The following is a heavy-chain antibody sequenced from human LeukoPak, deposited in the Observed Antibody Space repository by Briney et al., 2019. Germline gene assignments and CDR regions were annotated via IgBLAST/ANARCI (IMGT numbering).Heavy chain of an antibody. J-gene: IGHJ5*02. Sequence: ESGPTLVKPTQTLTLTCTFSGFSLTTSGVGVGWIRQPPGKALEWLALIYWDDDKRYSPSLKSRLTITKDTSKNQVVLTMTNMDPVDTATYYCAHSPMIRLRGYSYGLNWFDPWGQGTLVTVSS. D-gene: IGHD5-18*01. CDR1: GFSLTTSGVG. V-gene: IGHV2-5*02. CDR2: IYWDDDK. CDR3: AHSPMIRLRGYSYGLNWFDP.